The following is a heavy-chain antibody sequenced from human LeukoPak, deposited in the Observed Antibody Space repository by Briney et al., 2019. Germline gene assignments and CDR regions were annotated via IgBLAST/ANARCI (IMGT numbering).Heavy chain of an antibody. CDR1: GFTFDNYG. D-gene: IGHD2-2*02. V-gene: IGHV3-20*01. CDR3: ARVSCSSTSCYMANWFDP. J-gene: IGHJ5*02. Sequence: GGSLRLSCAVFGFTFDNYGMSWVRQAPGRGLEWVSGINWNGGSTGYADSVKGRFTISRDNAKNSLYLQMNSLRVEDTALYHCARVSCSSTSCYMANWFDPWGQGTLVTVSS. CDR2: INWNGGST.